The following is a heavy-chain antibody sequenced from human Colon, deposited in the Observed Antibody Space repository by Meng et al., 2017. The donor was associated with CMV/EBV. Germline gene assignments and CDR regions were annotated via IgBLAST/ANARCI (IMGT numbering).Heavy chain of an antibody. Sequence: ASVKVSCKASGYTFTGFNIHWVRQAPGQGLEWMGWINPNTGATNYAQKFQGRVTMTRDTSISTVYMELTRLRSDDTAVFYCARPRAMVRGVDFYGMDLWGRGTTVTVSS. CDR1: GYTFTGFN. J-gene: IGHJ6*02. V-gene: IGHV1-2*02. CDR3: ARPRAMVRGVDFYGMDL. CDR2: INPNTGAT. D-gene: IGHD3-10*01.